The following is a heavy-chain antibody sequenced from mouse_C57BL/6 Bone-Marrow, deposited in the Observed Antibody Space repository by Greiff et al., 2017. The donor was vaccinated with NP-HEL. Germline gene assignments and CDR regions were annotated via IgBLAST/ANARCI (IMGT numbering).Heavy chain of an antibody. CDR2: INPSSGGT. D-gene: IGHD1-1*01. V-gene: IGHV1-53*01. Sequence: QVQLQQPGTELVKPGASVKLSCKASGYTFTSYWMPWVQQRPGQGLEWIGNINPSSGGTNYTEKVKSKATLTVDKSSSTAYMQLSSLTSEDSAVDYCARGSTTVVNWYFDVWGTGTTVTVSS. CDR3: ARGSTTVVNWYFDV. CDR1: GYTFTSYW. J-gene: IGHJ1*03.